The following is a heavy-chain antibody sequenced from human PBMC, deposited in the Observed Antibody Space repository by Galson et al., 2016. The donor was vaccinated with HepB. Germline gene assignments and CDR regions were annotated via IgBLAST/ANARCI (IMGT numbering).Heavy chain of an antibody. Sequence: SLRLSCAASGFTFSSYGMHWVRQAPGKGLEWVAYISNDGNKRYYADSAKGRFTISRDNSNNTLYLQMSRLRAEDTAVYFCAKRLNSRVATPFDYWGQGTLVTVSS. CDR1: GFTFSSYG. J-gene: IGHJ4*02. CDR2: ISNDGNKR. V-gene: IGHV3-30*18. CDR3: AKRLNSRVATPFDY. D-gene: IGHD5-12*01.